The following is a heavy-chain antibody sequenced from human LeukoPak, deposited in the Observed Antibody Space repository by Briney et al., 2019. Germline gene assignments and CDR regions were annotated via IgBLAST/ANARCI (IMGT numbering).Heavy chain of an antibody. CDR2: ISYDGSNK. V-gene: IGHV3-30*04. CDR3: ARRLLEGFGAYNWFDP. D-gene: IGHD3-3*01. Sequence: GGSLRLSCAASGFTFSSYAMHWVRQAPGKGLEWVAVISYDGSNKYYADSVKGRFTISRDNSKNTLYLQMNSLRAEDTAVYYCARRLLEGFGAYNWFDPWGQGTLVTVSS. CDR1: GFTFSSYA. J-gene: IGHJ5*02.